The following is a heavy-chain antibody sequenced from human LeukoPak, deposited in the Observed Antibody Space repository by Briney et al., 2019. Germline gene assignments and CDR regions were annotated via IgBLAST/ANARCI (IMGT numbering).Heavy chain of an antibody. J-gene: IGHJ4*02. CDR3: ARRYSGSDFYFDY. Sequence: GESLKISCKGSGNSFTNYWIGWVRQMPGKGLEWKGIIYPGDSDTRYSPSFQGQVTMSVDKSISTAYLQWSSLKASDTAMYYCARRYSGSDFYFDYWGQGTLVTVSS. V-gene: IGHV5-51*01. D-gene: IGHD5-12*01. CDR2: IYPGDSDT. CDR1: GNSFTNYW.